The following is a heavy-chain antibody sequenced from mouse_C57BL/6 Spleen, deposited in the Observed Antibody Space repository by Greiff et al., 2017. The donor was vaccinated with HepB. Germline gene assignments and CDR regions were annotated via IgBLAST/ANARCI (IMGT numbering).Heavy chain of an antibody. Sequence: QVQLQQSGPELVKPGASVKISCKASGYAFSSSWMNWVKQRPGKGLEWIGRIYPGDGDTNYNGKFKGKATLTADKSSSTAYMQLSSLTSEDSAVYFCARPGRGPWFAYWGQGTLVTVSA. CDR3: ARPGRGPWFAY. CDR2: IYPGDGDT. J-gene: IGHJ3*01. D-gene: IGHD4-1*01. CDR1: GYAFSSSW. V-gene: IGHV1-82*01.